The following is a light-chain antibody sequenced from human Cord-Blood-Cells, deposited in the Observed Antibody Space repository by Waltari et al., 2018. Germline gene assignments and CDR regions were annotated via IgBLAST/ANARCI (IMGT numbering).Light chain of an antibody. CDR1: SSDVGGYNY. Sequence: QSALTQPASVSGSPGQSITISCTGTSSDVGGYNYVSGYQQHPGQDPKLMIYEVSNRPSGVSNRFSGSKSGNTASLTISGLQAEDEADYYCISYTSSSTLGFGTGTKVTGL. J-gene: IGLJ1*01. CDR2: EVS. V-gene: IGLV2-14*01. CDR3: ISYTSSSTLG.